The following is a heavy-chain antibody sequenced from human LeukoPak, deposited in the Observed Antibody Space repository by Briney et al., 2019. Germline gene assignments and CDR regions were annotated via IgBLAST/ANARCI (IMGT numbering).Heavy chain of an antibody. CDR2: INHSGST. V-gene: IGHV4-34*01. Sequence: SETLSLTCAVYGGSFSGYYWRWLRQPPGKGLEWIGEINHSGSTNYNPSLKSRVTISVDTSKNQFSLKLSAVTAADTAVYYCARGREGRSGAFDIWGQGTMVTVSS. CDR3: ARGREGRSGAFDI. CDR1: GGSFSGYY. J-gene: IGHJ3*02. D-gene: IGHD1-26*01.